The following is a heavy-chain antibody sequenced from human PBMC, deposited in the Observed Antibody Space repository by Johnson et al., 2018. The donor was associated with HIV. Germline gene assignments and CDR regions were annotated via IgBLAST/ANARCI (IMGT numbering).Heavy chain of an antibody. J-gene: IGHJ3*01. CDR3: STDVTDTVTTYYNAFDV. V-gene: IGHV3-30-3*01. Sequence: QVQLVESGGGVVQPGRSLRLSCAASGFTFSSYAMHWVRQAPGKGLEWVAVISYDGSNKYYADSVKGRFTISRDNSKNTLYLQMNSLKTEDTAVYYCSTDVTDTVTTYYNAFDVWGQGTMVTVSS. CDR2: ISYDGSNK. CDR1: GFTFSSYA. D-gene: IGHD4-11*01.